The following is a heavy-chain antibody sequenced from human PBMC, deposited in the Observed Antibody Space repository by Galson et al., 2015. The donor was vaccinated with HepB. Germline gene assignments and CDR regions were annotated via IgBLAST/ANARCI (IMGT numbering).Heavy chain of an antibody. Sequence: SLRLSCAASGLTFSGYTVSWVRQSPGRGLQWVSYISTNGATTNYADSVKGRFTISRDNAKNSLYLQMNSLRAEDTAVYYCARMSRDLWRNFDYWGQGALVIVSS. V-gene: IGHV3-11*01. CDR2: ISTNGATT. CDR3: ARMSRDLWRNFDY. D-gene: IGHD3-3*01. CDR1: GLTFSGYT. J-gene: IGHJ4*02.